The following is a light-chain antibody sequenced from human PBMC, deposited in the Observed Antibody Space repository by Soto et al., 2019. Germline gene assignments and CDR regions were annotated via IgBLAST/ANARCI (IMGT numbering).Light chain of an antibody. CDR3: QQRSKWPPT. CDR2: DAS. V-gene: IGKV3-11*01. Sequence: EIVLTQSPATLSLSPGERAALSCRASQSVSSYLAWYQQKPGQAPRLLIYDASNRATGIPARFSGSGSVTDFTLTISSLEPEDFAAYYCQQRSKWPPTFGGGIKVEIK. CDR1: QSVSSY. J-gene: IGKJ4*01.